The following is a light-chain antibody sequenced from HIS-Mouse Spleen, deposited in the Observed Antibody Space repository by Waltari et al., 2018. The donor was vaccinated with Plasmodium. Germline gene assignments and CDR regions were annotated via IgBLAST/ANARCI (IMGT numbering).Light chain of an antibody. V-gene: IGLV3-27*01. CDR3: YSAADNNWV. J-gene: IGLJ3*02. CDR1: VLAQHY. Sequence: SYELTQPSSVSVSPGQTARITSPGDVLAQHYARWSQQKPGQAPVLVIYKDSERPSGIPERFSGSSSGTTVTLTISGAQVEDEADYYCYSAADNNWVFGGGTKLTVL. CDR2: KDS.